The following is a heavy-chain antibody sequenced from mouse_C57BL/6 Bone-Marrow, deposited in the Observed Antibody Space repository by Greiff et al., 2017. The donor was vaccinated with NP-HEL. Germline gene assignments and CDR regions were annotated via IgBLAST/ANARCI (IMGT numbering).Heavy chain of an antibody. J-gene: IGHJ1*03. D-gene: IGHD1-1*01. Sequence: EVMLVESGEGLVKPGGSLKLSCAASGFTFSSYAMSWVRQTPEKRLEWVAYISSGGDYIYYADTVKGRFTISRDNARNTLYLQMSSLKSEDTAMYYCTRATVVANWYFDVWGTGTTVTVSS. V-gene: IGHV5-9-1*02. CDR2: ISSGGDYI. CDR3: TRATVVANWYFDV. CDR1: GFTFSSYA.